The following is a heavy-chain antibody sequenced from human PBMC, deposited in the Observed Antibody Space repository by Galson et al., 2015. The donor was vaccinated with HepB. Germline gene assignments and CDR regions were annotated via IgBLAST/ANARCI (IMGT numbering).Heavy chain of an antibody. D-gene: IGHD4-17*01. V-gene: IGHV3-48*02. CDR3: ARDLYGDYAFDY. J-gene: IGHJ4*02. CDR1: GFTFTSYS. CDR2: ISRSTSTI. Sequence: LRLSCAASGFTFTSYSMNWVRQAPGKGLEWVSSISRSTSTIYYADSVKGRFTISRDNAKNSLYLQMNSLSDEDTAVYYCARDLYGDYAFDYWGQGTLVTVSS.